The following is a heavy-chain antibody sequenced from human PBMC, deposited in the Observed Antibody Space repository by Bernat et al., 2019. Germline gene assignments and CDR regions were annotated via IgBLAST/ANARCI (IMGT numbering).Heavy chain of an antibody. Sequence: EVQLLESGGGLVQPGGSLRLSCAASGFTFSSYAMSWVRQAPGKGLEWVSAISGSGGSTYYADYVKGRFTISRDNSKNTLYLQMNSLRAEDTAVYYCAKVFRGNWNYNNWFDPWGQGTLVTVST. J-gene: IGHJ5*02. D-gene: IGHD1-7*01. CDR3: AKVFRGNWNYNNWFDP. V-gene: IGHV3-23*01. CDR1: GFTFSSYA. CDR2: ISGSGGST.